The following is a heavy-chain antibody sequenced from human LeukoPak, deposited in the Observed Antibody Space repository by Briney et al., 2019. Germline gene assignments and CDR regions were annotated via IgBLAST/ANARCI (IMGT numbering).Heavy chain of an antibody. CDR3: ARHVEHAAYFHH. Sequence: PSETLSLTCTVAGVSISDFHWSWLRQSPEKGLEWIGWITNSGDANYNPSLESRLAMSAETTKRQLSLRVTSVTDANTAVYYCARHVEHAAYFHHWGQGILVTVSS. CDR2: ITNSGDA. V-gene: IGHV4-59*08. CDR1: GVSISDFH. D-gene: IGHD1/OR15-1a*01. J-gene: IGHJ4*02.